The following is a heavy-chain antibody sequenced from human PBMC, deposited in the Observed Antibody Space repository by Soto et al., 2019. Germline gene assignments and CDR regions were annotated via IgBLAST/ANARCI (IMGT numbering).Heavy chain of an antibody. J-gene: IGHJ6*02. Sequence: DVQLVESGGGLVQPGGSLRLSCTVSGFTLSTCEMNWVHQAPGKGLEWISYINSEGVTFYADSVKGRFTISRDNVQNSLLLQMNSLRAEDTAVYYCSRDKGDKVAYGMDVWGQGTTVTVSS. CDR3: SRDKGDKVAYGMDV. CDR1: GFTLSTCE. CDR2: INSEGVT. D-gene: IGHD3-16*01. V-gene: IGHV3-48*03.